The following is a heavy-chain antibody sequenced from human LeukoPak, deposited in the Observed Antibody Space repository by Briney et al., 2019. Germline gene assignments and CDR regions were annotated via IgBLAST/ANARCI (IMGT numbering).Heavy chain of an antibody. V-gene: IGHV3-64D*06. D-gene: IGHD6-19*01. CDR2: ISSSGGST. J-gene: IGHJ4*02. Sequence: GGSLRLSCSASGFTFSTYAMHWVRQAPGKGLEYVSAISSSGGSTYHADSVKGRFTISRDNSKNTLYLEMSSLRAEDTAVYYCVKAGGSGWYGDYWGQGTLVTVSS. CDR3: VKAGGSGWYGDY. CDR1: GFTFSTYA.